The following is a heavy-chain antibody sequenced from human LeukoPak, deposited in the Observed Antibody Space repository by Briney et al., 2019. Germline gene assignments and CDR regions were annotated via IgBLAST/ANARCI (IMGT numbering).Heavy chain of an antibody. V-gene: IGHV3-30*03. CDR1: GFTFSSYG. Sequence: HPGRSLRLSCAASGFTFSSYGMHWVRQAPGKGLEWVAVISYDGSNKYYADSVKGRFTISRDNSKNTLYLQMNSLRAEDTAVYYCARDSPHDYWGQGTLVTVSS. J-gene: IGHJ4*02. CDR3: ARDSPHDY. CDR2: ISYDGSNK.